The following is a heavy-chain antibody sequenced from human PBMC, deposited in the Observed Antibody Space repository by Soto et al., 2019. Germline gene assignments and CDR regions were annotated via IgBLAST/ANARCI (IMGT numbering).Heavy chain of an antibody. CDR1: GFTFSDYY. Sequence: GGSLRLSCAASGFTFSDYYMSWIRQAPGKGLEWVSYISSSGSTIYYADSVKGRFTISRDNAKNSLYLQMSSLRAEDTAVYYCARVRGYGSGSYYRVDYWGQGTLVTVSS. D-gene: IGHD3-10*01. CDR2: ISSSGSTI. V-gene: IGHV3-11*01. J-gene: IGHJ4*02. CDR3: ARVRGYGSGSYYRVDY.